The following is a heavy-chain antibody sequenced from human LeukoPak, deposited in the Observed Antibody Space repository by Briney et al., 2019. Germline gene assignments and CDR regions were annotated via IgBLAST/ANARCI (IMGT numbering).Heavy chain of an antibody. V-gene: IGHV4-34*01. CDR1: GGSFSGYY. CDR3: ARVSMYYYDSSGKVGYFDY. CDR2: INHSGST. Sequence: SETLSHTCAVYGGSFSGYYWSWIRQPPGKGLEWIGEINHSGSTNYNPSLKSRVTISVDTSKNQFSLKLSSVTAADTAVYYCARVSMYYYDSSGKVGYFDYWGQGTLVTVSS. J-gene: IGHJ4*02. D-gene: IGHD3-22*01.